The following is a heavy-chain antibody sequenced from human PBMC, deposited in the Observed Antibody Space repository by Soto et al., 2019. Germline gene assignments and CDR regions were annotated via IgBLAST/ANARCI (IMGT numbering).Heavy chain of an antibody. J-gene: IGHJ1*01. V-gene: IGHV2-5*01. CDR3: AHSRSVIIAAAGTMEYFQH. CDR2: IYWNDDK. CDR1: GISLNTSGVG. D-gene: IGHD6-13*01. Sequence: QITLKESGPTLVKPTQPPTLTCTFSGISLNTSGVGVGWIRQPPGKALEWLAFIYWNDDKRYTPSLKSRLTITKDTSKNQVVLTMTNMDPVDTATYYCAHSRSVIIAAAGTMEYFQHWGQGTLVTVSS.